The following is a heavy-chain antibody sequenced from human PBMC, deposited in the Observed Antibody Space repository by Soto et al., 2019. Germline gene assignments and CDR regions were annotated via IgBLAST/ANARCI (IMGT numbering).Heavy chain of an antibody. D-gene: IGHD2-8*01. Sequence: SETLSLTCTVSGGSISSSSYYWGWIRQPPGKGLEWIGSIYYSGSTYYNPSLKSRVTISVDTSKNQFSLKLSSVTAADTAVYYCARPLLGYCTNGVCYRGGAFDYWGQGTLVTVSS. J-gene: IGHJ4*02. CDR1: GGSISSSSYY. CDR2: IYYSGST. CDR3: ARPLLGYCTNGVCYRGGAFDY. V-gene: IGHV4-39*01.